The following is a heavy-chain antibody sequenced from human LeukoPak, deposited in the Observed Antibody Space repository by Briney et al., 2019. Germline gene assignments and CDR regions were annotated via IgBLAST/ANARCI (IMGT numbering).Heavy chain of an antibody. Sequence: GGSLRLSCVASGFTFSNHGMHWVRQAPGKGLEWVAVIAGGGGAKFYADSMKGRFTLFRDNPKNTLYLQVNDLSAEDTAVYYCAREATWGQWYFDLWGQGTPVTVSS. V-gene: IGHV3-30*03. CDR1: GFTFSNHG. CDR3: AREATWGQWYFDL. D-gene: IGHD6-19*01. J-gene: IGHJ4*02. CDR2: IAGGGGAK.